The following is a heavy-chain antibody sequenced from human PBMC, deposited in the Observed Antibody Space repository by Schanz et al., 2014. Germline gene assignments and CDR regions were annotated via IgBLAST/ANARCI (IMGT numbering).Heavy chain of an antibody. D-gene: IGHD6-13*01. Sequence: EVQLVESGGGLVQPGGSLRLSCAASGFSFNNYWMTWFRQAPGKGLEWVANTIHDGSEKFYVDSVKGRFTISRDNAKNSLYLQMDALRAEDTAVYYCARDLRNSRPSYYDHGGQGTLVTVSA. CDR3: ARDLRNSRPSYYDH. V-gene: IGHV3-7*01. CDR1: GFSFNNYW. CDR2: TIHDGSEK. J-gene: IGHJ4*02.